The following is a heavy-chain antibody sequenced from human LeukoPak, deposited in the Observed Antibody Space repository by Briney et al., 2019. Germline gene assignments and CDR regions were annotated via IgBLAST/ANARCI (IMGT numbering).Heavy chain of an antibody. CDR2: FKSKTDGGAT. CDR3: TADNCGSTSCYAHY. CDR1: GFTFSEFTFSNAW. V-gene: IGHV3-15*01. J-gene: IGHJ4*02. D-gene: IGHD2-2*01. Sequence: GGSLRLSCVASGFTFSEFTFSNAWMSWVRQAPGKGLDWVGRFKSKTDGGATDYAAPVKGRFTISRDVSKTTLFLQMNSLKTEDTAVYYCTADNCGSTSCYAHYWGQGTLVTVSS.